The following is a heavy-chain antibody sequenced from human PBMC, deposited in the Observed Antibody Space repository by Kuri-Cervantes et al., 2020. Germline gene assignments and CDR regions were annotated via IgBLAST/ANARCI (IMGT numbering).Heavy chain of an antibody. J-gene: IGHJ3*02. CDR1: GFTFSSYS. V-gene: IGHV3-9*01. Sequence: SLKISCAASGFTFSSYSMNWVRQAPGKGLEWVSGISWNSGSIGYADSVKGRFTISRDNAKNSLYLQMNSLRAEDTALYYCAKFILGAFDIWGQGTMVTVSS. CDR3: AKFILGAFDI. D-gene: IGHD3-16*02. CDR2: ISWNSGSI.